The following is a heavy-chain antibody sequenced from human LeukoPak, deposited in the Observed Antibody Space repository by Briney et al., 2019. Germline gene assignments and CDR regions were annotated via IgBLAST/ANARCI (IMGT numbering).Heavy chain of an antibody. CDR1: GESFSGYY. V-gene: IGHV4-34*01. J-gene: IGHJ4*02. D-gene: IGHD4-11*01. CDR2: INHSGGT. Sequence: PSETLSLTCAVYGESFSGYYWSWIRQPPGKGLEWIGEINHSGGTNYNPSLESRVTLSVDTSKNQFSLKVRSVTAADTAMYYCARLVGRWDDYTKYFFDFWGQGTLVTVSS. CDR3: ARLVGRWDDYTKYFFDF.